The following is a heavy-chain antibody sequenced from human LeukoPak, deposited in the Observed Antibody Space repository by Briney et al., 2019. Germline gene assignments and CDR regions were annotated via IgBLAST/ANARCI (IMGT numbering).Heavy chain of an antibody. Sequence: ASVKVSCKASGYTFTSYGISWVRQAPGQGLEWMGWISAYNGNTNYAQKLQGRVTMTTDTSTSTAYMELRRLRSDDTAVYYCARDRVLSRNIAAAGSPPGGYWGQGTLVTVSS. CDR2: ISAYNGNT. D-gene: IGHD6-13*01. V-gene: IGHV1-18*01. CDR3: ARDRVLSRNIAAAGSPPGGY. CDR1: GYTFTSYG. J-gene: IGHJ4*02.